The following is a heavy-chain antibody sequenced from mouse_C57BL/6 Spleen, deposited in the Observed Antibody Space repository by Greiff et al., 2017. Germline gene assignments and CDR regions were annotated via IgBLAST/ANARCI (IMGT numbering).Heavy chain of an antibody. D-gene: IGHD1-1*01. V-gene: IGHV1-80*01. CDR2: IYPGDGDT. CDR3: ASDYDGSRPWFAY. CDR1: GYAFSSYW. Sequence: VQLQQSGAELVKPGASVKISCKASGYAFSSYWMNWVKQRPGKGLEWIGQIYPGDGDTNYNGKFKGKATLTADKSSSTAYMQRSSLTSEDSAVYFCASDYDGSRPWFAYWGQGTLVTVSA. J-gene: IGHJ3*01.